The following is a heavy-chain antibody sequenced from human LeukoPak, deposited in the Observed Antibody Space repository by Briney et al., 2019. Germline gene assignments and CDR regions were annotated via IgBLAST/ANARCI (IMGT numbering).Heavy chain of an antibody. CDR2: ISSSPAYI. V-gene: IGHV3-21*01. CDR3: ARGRGDCSGGCPFTTYMDV. D-gene: IGHD2-15*01. CDR1: GFIFSSYS. J-gene: IGHJ6*03. Sequence: GGSLRLSCAASGFIFSSYSMNWLRQAPGKGLEGVSSISSSPAYIYYADSVKGRFTISRDNAKNSLYLQMNSLRAEDTAVYYCARGRGDCSGGCPFTTYMDVWGKGTTVTVSS.